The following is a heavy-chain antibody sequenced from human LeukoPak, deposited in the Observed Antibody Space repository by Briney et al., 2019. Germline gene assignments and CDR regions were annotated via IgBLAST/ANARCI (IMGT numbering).Heavy chain of an antibody. CDR2: ISAYNGNT. J-gene: IGHJ3*02. V-gene: IGHV1-18*01. D-gene: IGHD2-21*01. Sequence: ASVKVSCKASGYTFTSYGISWVRQAPGQGLEWMGWISAYNGNTNYAQKLQGRVTMTTDTSTSTAYMELRSLRSDDTAVYYCARDRDATAYCGGDCYVAFDIWGQGTVVTVSS. CDR1: GYTFTSYG. CDR3: ARDRDATAYCGGDCYVAFDI.